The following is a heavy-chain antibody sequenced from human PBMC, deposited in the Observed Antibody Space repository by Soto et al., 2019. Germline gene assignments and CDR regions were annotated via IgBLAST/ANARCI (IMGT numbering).Heavy chain of an antibody. J-gene: IGHJ4*02. CDR3: ACSIVGPELVFDY. V-gene: IGHV4-38-2*01. Sequence: PSETLSLTCALSGYSISSGYYWGWIRQPPGKGLEWIGSSYYSGSTYYNPSLKSRVTISVDTSKNQFSLKLSSVTAADTAVYYCACSIVGPELVFDYWGQGTLVTVSS. D-gene: IGHD1-26*01. CDR1: GYSISSGYY. CDR2: SYYSGST.